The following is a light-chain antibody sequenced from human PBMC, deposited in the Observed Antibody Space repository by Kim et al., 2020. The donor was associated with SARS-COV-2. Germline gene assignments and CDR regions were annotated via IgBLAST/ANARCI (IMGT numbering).Light chain of an antibody. V-gene: IGKV1-16*02. CDR1: QGIGNY. J-gene: IGKJ4*01. CDR2: DAS. Sequence: ASVGDRVTITCRASQGIGNYLAWFQQKPVKAPKSLIYDASSLQSGVPSKFSGSGSGTDFTLTISNLQPEDGGTYYCQQYDCYPLTFGGGTKVDIK. CDR3: QQYDCYPLT.